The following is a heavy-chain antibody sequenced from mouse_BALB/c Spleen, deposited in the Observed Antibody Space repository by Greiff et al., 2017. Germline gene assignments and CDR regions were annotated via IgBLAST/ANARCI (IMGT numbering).Heavy chain of an antibody. CDR2: IYPYNGGT. CDR3: VYYRYDA. J-gene: IGHJ4*01. D-gene: IGHD2-14*01. Sequence: EVKLMESGPELVKPGASVKISCKASGYTFTDYNMHWVKQSHGKSLEWIGYIYPYNGGTGYNQKFKSKATLTVDNSSSTAYMELRSLTSEDSAVYYCVYYRYDAWGQGTSVTVSS. CDR1: GYTFTDYN. V-gene: IGHV1S29*02.